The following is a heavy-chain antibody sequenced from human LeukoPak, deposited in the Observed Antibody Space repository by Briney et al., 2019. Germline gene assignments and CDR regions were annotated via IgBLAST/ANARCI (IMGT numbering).Heavy chain of an antibody. D-gene: IGHD6-19*01. CDR3: ARLRVGYSSGWPDGWFDP. J-gene: IGHJ5*02. CDR1: GGSISSYY. CDR2: IYYSGST. Sequence: PSETMSLTCTVSGGSISSYYWSWIRQPPGKGLEWIGYIYYSGSTNYNPSLKSRVTISVDTSKNQFSLKLSSVTAADTAVYYCARLRVGYSSGWPDGWFDPWGQGTLVTVSS. V-gene: IGHV4-59*08.